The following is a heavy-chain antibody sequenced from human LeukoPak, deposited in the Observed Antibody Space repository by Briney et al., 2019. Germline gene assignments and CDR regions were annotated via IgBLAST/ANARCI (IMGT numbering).Heavy chain of an antibody. V-gene: IGHV3-30*02. D-gene: IGHD3-22*01. CDR1: GFTFSSYG. Sequence: GGSLRLSCAASGFTFSSYGMHWVRQAPGKGLEWVAFIRYDGSNKYYADSVKGRFTISRDNSKNTLYLQMNSLRAEDTAVYYCAKARPLYYYDSSGIDYWGQGTLVTVSS. CDR3: AKARPLYYYDSSGIDY. J-gene: IGHJ4*02. CDR2: IRYDGSNK.